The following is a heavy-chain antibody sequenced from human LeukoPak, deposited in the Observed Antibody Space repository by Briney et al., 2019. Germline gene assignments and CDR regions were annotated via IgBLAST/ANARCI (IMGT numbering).Heavy chain of an antibody. CDR1: GFTFSSYW. V-gene: IGHV3-74*01. Sequence: GGSLRLSCEASGFTFSSYWKHWVRQVPGKGLMWVSRIESNGLTLYADSVRDRFTISRDNGKSTIYLQMNSLRVDDTAIYYCAKAATYFYGSVTYDWFESWGQGTLVTVSS. J-gene: IGHJ5*01. D-gene: IGHD3-10*01. CDR2: IESNGLT. CDR3: AKAATYFYGSVTYDWFES.